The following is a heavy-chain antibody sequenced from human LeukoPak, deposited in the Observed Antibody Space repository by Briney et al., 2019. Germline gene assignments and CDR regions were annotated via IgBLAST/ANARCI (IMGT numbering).Heavy chain of an antibody. Sequence: SETLSLTCAVYGGSFSGYYWSWIRQPAGKGLEWIGRIYTSGSTNYNPSLKSRVTISVDTSKNQFSLKLSSVTAADTAVYYCARGASQGYYYDSSGLNWFDPWGQGTLVTVSS. D-gene: IGHD3-22*01. CDR3: ARGASQGYYYDSSGLNWFDP. J-gene: IGHJ5*02. CDR2: IYTSGST. CDR1: GGSFSGYY. V-gene: IGHV4-59*10.